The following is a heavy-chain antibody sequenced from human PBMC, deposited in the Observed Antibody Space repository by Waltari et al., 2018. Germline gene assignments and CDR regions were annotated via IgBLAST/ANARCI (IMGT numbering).Heavy chain of an antibody. D-gene: IGHD2-2*03. Sequence: QVQLVQSGAEVKKPGSSVKVSCKASGGPFSSYAISWVRQAPGQGLEWMGGIIPIFGTANYAQKFQGRVTITADESTSTAYMELSSLRSEDTAVYYCARRIGYCSSTSCYRGAFDIWGQGTMVTVSS. V-gene: IGHV1-69*12. J-gene: IGHJ3*02. CDR1: GGPFSSYA. CDR3: ARRIGYCSSTSCYRGAFDI. CDR2: IIPIFGTA.